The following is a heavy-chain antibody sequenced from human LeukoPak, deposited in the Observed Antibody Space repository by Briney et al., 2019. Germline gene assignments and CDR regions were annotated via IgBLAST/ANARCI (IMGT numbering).Heavy chain of an antibody. CDR3: AKDQVWIVVGSFDY. D-gene: IGHD3-22*01. Sequence: GGSLRLSCAASGFTFSGYWMHWVRQAPGKGLVWVSRINPDGSSTIYADSVKGRFTISRDNSKNTLYLQMTSLRAEDTAVYYCAKDQVWIVVGSFDYWGQGTLVTVSS. J-gene: IGHJ4*02. CDR1: GFTFSGYW. V-gene: IGHV3-74*01. CDR2: INPDGSST.